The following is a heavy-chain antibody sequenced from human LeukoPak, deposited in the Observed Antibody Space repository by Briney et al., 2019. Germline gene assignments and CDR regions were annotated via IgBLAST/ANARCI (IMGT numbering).Heavy chain of an antibody. CDR1: HGSFSDYY. J-gene: IGHJ3*02. V-gene: IGHV4-34*01. CDR2: INHSGST. Sequence: SETLSLTCAVYHGSFSDYYWTWIRQPPGKGLEWIGEINHSGSTNYNPSLKSRVTISVDTSKNQFSLKLSSVTAADTAVYYCARGKFNGAFDIWGQGTMVTVSS. CDR3: ARGKFNGAFDI.